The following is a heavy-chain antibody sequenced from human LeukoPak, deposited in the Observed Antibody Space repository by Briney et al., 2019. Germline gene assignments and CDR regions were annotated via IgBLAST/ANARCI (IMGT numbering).Heavy chain of an antibody. J-gene: IGHJ5*02. CDR2: IYSGGST. D-gene: IGHD3-22*01. CDR1: GFTVSSNY. CDR3: ASRAYHYDSSGYYYDWFDP. Sequence: GGSLRLSCAASGFTVSSNYMSWVRQAPGKGLEWVSVIYSGGSTYYADSVKGRFTISRDNSKNTLYLQMNSLRAEDTAVYYCASRAYHYDSSGYYYDWFDPWGQGTLVTVSS. V-gene: IGHV3-66*01.